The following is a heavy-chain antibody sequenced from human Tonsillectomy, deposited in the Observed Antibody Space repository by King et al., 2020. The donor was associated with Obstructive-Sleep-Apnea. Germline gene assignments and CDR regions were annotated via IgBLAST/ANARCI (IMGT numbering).Heavy chain of an antibody. V-gene: IGHV3-30*04. CDR1: GFTFSSYA. Sequence: VQLVESGGGVVQPGRSLRLSCAASGFTFSSYAMHWVRQAPGKGLEWVAGISYDGSNKYYADSVKGRLTISRDNSKNTLYLQMNRLRAEDTAVYYCAREGEAVALGGYFDYWGQGTLVTVSS. D-gene: IGHD6-19*01. CDR3: AREGEAVALGGYFDY. J-gene: IGHJ4*02. CDR2: ISYDGSNK.